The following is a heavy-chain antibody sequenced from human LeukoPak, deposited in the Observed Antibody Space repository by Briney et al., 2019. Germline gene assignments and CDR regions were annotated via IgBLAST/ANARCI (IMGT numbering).Heavy chain of an antibody. CDR1: GFTFSSYS. CDR2: ISGTGDYI. Sequence: GGSLRLSCAASGFTFSSYSMNWVRQAPGKGLEWVSSISGTGDYIYYADSVKGRFTISRDNGKNSLFLQMNSLRVDDTAVYYCAKAYSSGWYTDAFDIWGQGTMVTVSS. J-gene: IGHJ3*02. V-gene: IGHV3-21*04. CDR3: AKAYSSGWYTDAFDI. D-gene: IGHD6-19*01.